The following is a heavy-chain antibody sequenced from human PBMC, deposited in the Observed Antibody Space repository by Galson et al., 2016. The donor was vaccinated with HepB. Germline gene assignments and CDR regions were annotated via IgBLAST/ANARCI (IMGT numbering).Heavy chain of an antibody. Sequence: SETLSLTCTVSGGSISSYYWSWIRQPPGKGLEWIGYIYYSGSTNYNPSLKSRVTISVDKSKNQFSLKLSSVTAADTAVYYCARGTAGLRGGGLNWFDPWGQGTLVTVSS. CDR3: ARGTAGLRGGGLNWFDP. J-gene: IGHJ5*02. CDR2: IYYSGST. CDR1: GGSISSYY. V-gene: IGHV4-59*12. D-gene: IGHD6-13*01.